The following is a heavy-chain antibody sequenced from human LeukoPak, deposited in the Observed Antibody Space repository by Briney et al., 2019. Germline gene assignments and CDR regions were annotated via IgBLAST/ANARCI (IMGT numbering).Heavy chain of an antibody. J-gene: IGHJ4*02. V-gene: IGHV1-24*01. D-gene: IGHD6-13*01. CDR3: ATVPAAGFGFDY. CDR2: FDPEDGET. CDR1: GGTFSSYV. Sequence: ASVKVSCKASGGTFSSYVISWVRQAPGQGLEWMGGFDPEDGETIYAQKFQGRVTMTEDTSTDTAYMELSSLRSEDTAVYYCATVPAAGFGFDYWGQGTLVTVSS.